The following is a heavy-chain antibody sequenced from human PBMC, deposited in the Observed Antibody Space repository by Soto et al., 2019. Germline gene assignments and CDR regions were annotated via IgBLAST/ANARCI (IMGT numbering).Heavy chain of an antibody. J-gene: IGHJ6*02. CDR2: IYYSGVT. CDR3: ARDRKITMVRGEPRDYYGMDV. CDR1: GDPITSGGFY. Sequence: PSETLSLTCTLSGDPITSGGFYWTWIRQHPAKGLEWIGYIYYSGVTYYNPSLKSRATISVDTSKNQFSLNLSSVTAADTAMYYCARDRKITMVRGEPRDYYGMDVWGQGTTVT. D-gene: IGHD3-10*01. V-gene: IGHV4-31*03.